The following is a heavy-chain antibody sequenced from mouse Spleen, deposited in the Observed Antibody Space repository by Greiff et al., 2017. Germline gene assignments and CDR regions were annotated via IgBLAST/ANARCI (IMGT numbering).Heavy chain of an antibody. CDR2: INPYNGGT. D-gene: IGHD2-14*01. CDR3: AREGRYDVFAY. J-gene: IGHJ3*01. CDR1: GYTFTDYY. V-gene: IGHV1-19*01. Sequence: EVQLQQSGPVLVKPGASVKMSCKASGYTFTDYYMNWVKQSHGKSLEWIGVINPYNGGTSYNQKFKGKATLTVDKSSSTAYMELNSLTSEDSAVYYCAREGRYDVFAYWGQGTLVTVSA.